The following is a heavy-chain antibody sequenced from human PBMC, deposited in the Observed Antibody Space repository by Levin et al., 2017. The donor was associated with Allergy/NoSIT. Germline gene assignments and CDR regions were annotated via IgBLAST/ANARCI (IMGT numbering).Heavy chain of an antibody. CDR1: GFTFNNYW. CDR3: ARNVATGGRFFDY. CDR2: INPDGSGR. J-gene: IGHJ4*02. V-gene: IGHV3-7*04. Sequence: GESLKISCVVSGFTFNNYWMTWVRQAPGKGLEWVANINPDGSGRYYLDSVKGRFTISRDNAKNSLDLQMNSLSAGDTAVYYCARNVATGGRFFDYWGQGSLVSVSS. D-gene: IGHD3-3*01.